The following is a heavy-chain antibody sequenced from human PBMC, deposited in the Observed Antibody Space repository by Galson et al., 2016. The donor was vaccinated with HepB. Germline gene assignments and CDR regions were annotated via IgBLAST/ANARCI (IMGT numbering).Heavy chain of an antibody. Sequence: SETLSLTCTVSGGPISSPLHYWAWIRQPPGKGLEWIGSIFYTGATYYNPSLKSRVTISVDTSGQQFSLRLTSVTAADTAVYYCARPTIAAAGRMLKFDPWGQGILVTVPS. CDR3: ARPTIAAAGRMLKFDP. CDR2: IFYTGAT. J-gene: IGHJ5*02. V-gene: IGHV4-39*01. D-gene: IGHD6-13*01. CDR1: GGPISSPLHY.